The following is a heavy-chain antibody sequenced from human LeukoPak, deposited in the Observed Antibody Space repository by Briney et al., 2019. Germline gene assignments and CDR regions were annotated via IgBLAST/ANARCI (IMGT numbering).Heavy chain of an antibody. CDR3: ARVGWLLGNLTLDY. J-gene: IGHJ4*02. CDR1: GGSMSTYY. Sequence: SETLSLTCTVSGGSMSTYYWSWIRQPPGKGLEWIGEINHSGSTNYNPSLKSRVTISVDTSKNQFSLKLSSVTAADTAVYYCARVGWLLGNLTLDYWGQGTLVTVSS. V-gene: IGHV4-34*01. CDR2: INHSGST. D-gene: IGHD3-3*01.